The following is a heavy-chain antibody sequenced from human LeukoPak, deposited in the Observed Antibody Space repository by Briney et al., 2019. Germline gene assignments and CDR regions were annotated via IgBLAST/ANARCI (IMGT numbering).Heavy chain of an antibody. D-gene: IGHD2-21*02. J-gene: IGHJ6*02. V-gene: IGHV4-38-2*02. Sequence: SETLSLTCTVSGYSISSGYYWGWIRQPPGKGLEWIGSIYHSGSTNYNPSLKSRVTISVDKSKNQFSLKLSSVTAADTAVYYCARVIVVVTAIQYYYYGMDVWGQGTTVTVSS. CDR1: GYSISSGYY. CDR3: ARVIVVVTAIQYYYYGMDV. CDR2: IYHSGST.